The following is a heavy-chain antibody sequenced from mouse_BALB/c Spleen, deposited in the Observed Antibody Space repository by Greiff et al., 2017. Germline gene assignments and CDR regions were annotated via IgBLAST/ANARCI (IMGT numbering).Heavy chain of an antibody. J-gene: IGHJ4*01. D-gene: IGHD3-1*01. CDR2: ISDGGSYT. CDR1: GFTFSDYY. V-gene: IGHV5-4*02. CDR3: ASDSSGYYAMDY. Sequence: EVKLVESGGGLVKPGGSLKLSCAASGFTFSDYYMYWVRQTPEKRLEWVATISDGGSYTYYPDSVKGRFTISRDNAKNNLYLQMSSLKSEDTAMYYCASDSSGYYAMDYWGQGTSVTVSS.